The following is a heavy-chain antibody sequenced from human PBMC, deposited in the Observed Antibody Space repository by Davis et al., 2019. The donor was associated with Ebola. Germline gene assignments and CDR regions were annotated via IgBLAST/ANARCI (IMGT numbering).Heavy chain of an antibody. CDR3: ARSITMIVEVGGWFDP. CDR1: GYTFTSYG. J-gene: IGHJ5*02. D-gene: IGHD3-22*01. CDR2: ISAYNGNT. Sequence: AASVKVSCKASGYTFTSYGISWVRQAPGQGLEWMGWISAYNGNTNYAQKLQGRVTMTPDTSTSTAYMELRSLRSDDTAVYYCARSITMIVEVGGWFDPWGQGTLVTVSS. V-gene: IGHV1-18*01.